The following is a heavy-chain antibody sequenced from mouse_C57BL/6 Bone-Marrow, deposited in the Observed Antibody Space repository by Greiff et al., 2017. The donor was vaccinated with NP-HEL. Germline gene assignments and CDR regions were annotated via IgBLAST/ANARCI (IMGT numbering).Heavy chain of an antibody. CDR2: IRLKSDNYAP. D-gene: IGHD2-1*01. CDR1: GFTFSNYW. J-gene: IGHJ4*01. V-gene: IGHV6-3*01. Sequence: EVHLVESGGGLVQPGGSMKLSCVASGFTFSNYWMNWVRPSPEKGLEWVAQIRLKSDNYAPHYAESVKGRFTISRDDSKSSVYLQMNNLRAEDTGIEYCTEGGNYETAYAMDYWGQGTSVTVSS. CDR3: TEGGNYETAYAMDY.